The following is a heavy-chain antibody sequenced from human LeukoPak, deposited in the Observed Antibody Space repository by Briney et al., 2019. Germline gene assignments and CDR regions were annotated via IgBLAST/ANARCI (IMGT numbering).Heavy chain of an antibody. J-gene: IGHJ4*02. D-gene: IGHD3-16*02. CDR1: GYTFTSYG. Sequence: GASVKVSCKASGYTFTSYGISWVRQAPGQGLEWMGWISAYNGNTNYAQKLQGRVSMTTDTSTSTAYMERRSLRSDDTAVYYCARDMITFGGVIEGEDYWGQGTLVTVSS. V-gene: IGHV1-18*01. CDR2: ISAYNGNT. CDR3: ARDMITFGGVIEGEDY.